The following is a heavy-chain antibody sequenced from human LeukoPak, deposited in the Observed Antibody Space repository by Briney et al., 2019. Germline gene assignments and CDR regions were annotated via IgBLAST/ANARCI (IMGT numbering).Heavy chain of an antibody. D-gene: IGHD3-10*01. Sequence: GGSLRLSCSASGFTFSSYAMNWVRQAPGKGLECVSVISGSGGTTYYADSVKGRFYISRDNSKNTLYLQMNSLRAEDTALYYCAKDVNRELFGYFDYWGQGTLVTVSS. CDR2: ISGSGGTT. V-gene: IGHV3-23*01. CDR1: GFTFSSYA. CDR3: AKDVNRELFGYFDY. J-gene: IGHJ4*02.